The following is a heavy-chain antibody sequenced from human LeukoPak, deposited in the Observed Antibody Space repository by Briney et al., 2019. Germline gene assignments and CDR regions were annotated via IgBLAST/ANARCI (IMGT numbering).Heavy chain of an antibody. CDR3: ARDSPSGLRWLGSFDY. Sequence: SVKVSCKASGGTFSSYAISWVRQAPRQGLEWMGGIIPIFGTANYAQKFQGRVTITADESTSTAYMELSSLRSEDTAVYYCARDSPSGLRWLGSFDYWGQGTLVTVSS. D-gene: IGHD4-23*01. CDR1: GGTFSSYA. V-gene: IGHV1-69*13. CDR2: IIPIFGTA. J-gene: IGHJ4*02.